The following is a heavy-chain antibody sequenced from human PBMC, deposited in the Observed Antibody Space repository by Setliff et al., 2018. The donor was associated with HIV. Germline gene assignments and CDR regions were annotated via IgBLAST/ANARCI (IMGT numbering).Heavy chain of an antibody. V-gene: IGHV1-69*06. Sequence: SVKVSCKASGGTFSSYAINWVRQAPGQGLEWMGRIIPIFDTPNYAQKFQGRVTITADKSTNTAYMELSSLRSEDTAVYYCARDAWVEFLEWTFYGMDVWGQGTTVTVSS. CDR3: ARDAWVEFLEWTFYGMDV. CDR1: GGTFSSYA. CDR2: IIPIFDTP. J-gene: IGHJ6*02. D-gene: IGHD3-3*02.